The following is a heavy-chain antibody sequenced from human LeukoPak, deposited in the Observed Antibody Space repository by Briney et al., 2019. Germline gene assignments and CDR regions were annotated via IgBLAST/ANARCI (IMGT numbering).Heavy chain of an antibody. J-gene: IGHJ4*02. Sequence: GGSLRLSCAASGFTFSSYGMHWVRQAPGKGLEWVAVISYDGSNKYYADPVKGRFTISRDNSKNTLYLQMNSLRAEDTAVYYCANVSPPFDYWGQGTLATVSS. CDR1: GFTFSSYG. D-gene: IGHD5/OR15-5a*01. V-gene: IGHV3-30*18. CDR3: ANVSPPFDY. CDR2: ISYDGSNK.